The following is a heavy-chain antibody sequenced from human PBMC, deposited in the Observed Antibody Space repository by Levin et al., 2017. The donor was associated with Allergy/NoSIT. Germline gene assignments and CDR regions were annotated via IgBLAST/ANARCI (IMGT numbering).Heavy chain of an antibody. CDR1: GGTFSSYA. Sequence: ASVKVSCKASGGTFSSYAISWVRQAPGQGLEWMGGIIPIFGTANYAQKFQGRVTITADKSTSTAYMELSSLRSEDTAVYYCARWVRGGFWYYYYMDVWGKGTTVTVSS. CDR3: ARWVRGGFWYYYYMDV. D-gene: IGHD3-10*01. CDR2: IIPIFGTA. V-gene: IGHV1-69*06. J-gene: IGHJ6*03.